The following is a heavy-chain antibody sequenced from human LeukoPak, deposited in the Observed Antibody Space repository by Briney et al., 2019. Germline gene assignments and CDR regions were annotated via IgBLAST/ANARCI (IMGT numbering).Heavy chain of an antibody. D-gene: IGHD6-19*01. V-gene: IGHV4-38-2*02. CDR3: ARDGGSSGWYLDY. CDR1: GYSITSGYY. CDR2: IYHSGST. Sequence: PSETLSLTCTISGYSITSGYYWGWIRQPPGKGLEWIGSIYHSGSTYYNPSLKSRVTISLDTSKNQFSLKLSSVTAADTAVYYCARDGGSSGWYLDYWGQGTLVTVSS. J-gene: IGHJ4*02.